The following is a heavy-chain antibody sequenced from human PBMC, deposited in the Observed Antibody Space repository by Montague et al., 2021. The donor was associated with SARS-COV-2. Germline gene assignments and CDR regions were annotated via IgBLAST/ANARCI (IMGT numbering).Heavy chain of an antibody. V-gene: IGHV4-39*01. J-gene: IGHJ4*03. D-gene: IGHD2-8*01. CDR2: ISYTGRT. CDR3: ARQLPSYCATNKCYPCYFDG. CDR1: GGSISSPNYY. Sequence: SETLSLTCTVSGGSISSPNYYWGWIRQSPGKGLEWIGSISYTGRTYYNSSLRSRVSFSMDTSKNHFSLSLSSVTVADTAVYFCARQLPSYCATNKCYPCYFDGWGQGALVTVSS.